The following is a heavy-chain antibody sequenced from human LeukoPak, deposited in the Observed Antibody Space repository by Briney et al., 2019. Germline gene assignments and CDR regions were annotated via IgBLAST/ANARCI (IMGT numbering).Heavy chain of an antibody. CDR1: GFSLSTSGMR. CDR2: IDWDDDK. CDR3: ARVRCGGDCYPDY. J-gene: IGHJ4*02. V-gene: IGHV2-70*04. D-gene: IGHD2-21*02. Sequence: SGPALVKPPQTLTLTCTFSGFSLSTSGMRVSWIRQPPEKALEWLARIDWDDDKFYSTSLKTRLTISKDTSKNQVVLTMTNMDPVDTATYYCARVRCGGDCYPDYWGQGTLVTVSS.